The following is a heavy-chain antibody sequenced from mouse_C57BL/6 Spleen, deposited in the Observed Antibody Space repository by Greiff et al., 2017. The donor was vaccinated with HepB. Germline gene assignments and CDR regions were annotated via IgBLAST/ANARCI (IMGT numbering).Heavy chain of an antibody. Sequence: QVQLQQPGTELVKPGASVKLSCKASGYTFTSYWMHWVKQRPGQGLEWIGNINPSNGGTNYNEKFKSKATLTVDESSSTAYMQLSSLPSEDSAVYYCARDYYGSRTGSGFAYWGQGTLVTVSA. CDR2: INPSNGGT. CDR3: ARDYYGSRTGSGFAY. CDR1: GYTFTSYW. D-gene: IGHD1-1*01. J-gene: IGHJ3*01. V-gene: IGHV1-53*01.